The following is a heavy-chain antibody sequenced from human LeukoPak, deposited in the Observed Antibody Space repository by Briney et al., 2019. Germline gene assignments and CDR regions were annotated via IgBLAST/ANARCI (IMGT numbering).Heavy chain of an antibody. V-gene: IGHV3-20*04. CDR2: INWNGGST. CDR3: ARNQFAHEKYGSGSYYLPFDY. J-gene: IGHJ4*02. D-gene: IGHD3-10*01. Sequence: AGRSLRLSCAASGFTFDDYGMSWVRQAPGKGLEWVSGINWNGGSTGYADSVKGRFTISRDNAKNSLYLQMNSLRAEDTALYYCARNQFAHEKYGSGSYYLPFDYWGQGTLVTVSS. CDR1: GFTFDDYG.